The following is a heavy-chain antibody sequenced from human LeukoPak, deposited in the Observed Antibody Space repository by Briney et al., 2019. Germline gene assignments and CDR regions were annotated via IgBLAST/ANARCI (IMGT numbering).Heavy chain of an antibody. D-gene: IGHD2-2*01. Sequence: SETLSLTCAVYGGSFSGYYWSWIRQPPGKGLEWIGEINHSGSTNYNPSLKSRVTISVDTSKNQFSLKLSSVTAADTAVYYCARGGVWDCSSTSCYGSPYYFDYWDQGTLVTVSS. J-gene: IGHJ4*01. CDR1: GGSFSGYY. CDR3: ARGGVWDCSSTSCYGSPYYFDY. V-gene: IGHV4-34*01. CDR2: INHSGST.